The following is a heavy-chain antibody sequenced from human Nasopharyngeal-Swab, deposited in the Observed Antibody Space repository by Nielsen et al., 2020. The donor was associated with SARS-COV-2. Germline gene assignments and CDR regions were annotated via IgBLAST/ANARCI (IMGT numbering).Heavy chain of an antibody. CDR3: ARGRYYDILTGYYYFDY. V-gene: IGHV4-34*01. D-gene: IGHD3-9*01. J-gene: IGHJ4*02. CDR2: INHSGST. Sequence: SETLSLACAVYGGSFSGYYWSWIRQPPGKGLEWIGEINHSGSTNYNPSLKSRVTISVDTSKNRFSLKLSSVTAADTAVYYCARGRYYDILTGYYYFDYWGQGTLVTVSS. CDR1: GGSFSGYY.